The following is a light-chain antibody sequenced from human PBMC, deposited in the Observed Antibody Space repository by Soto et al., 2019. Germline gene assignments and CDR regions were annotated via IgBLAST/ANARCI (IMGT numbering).Light chain of an antibody. CDR3: FSYAGSYPFV. CDR2: DVS. Sequence: QSALTQPRSVSGSPGQSVTISCTGTSSDVGGYNYVSWYQQYPGKAPKIMIYDVSKRPSGVPDRFSGSKSGNTASLTISGLQAEDDADYHCFSYAGSYPFVFGTGTKLTVL. CDR1: SSDVGGYNY. V-gene: IGLV2-11*01. J-gene: IGLJ1*01.